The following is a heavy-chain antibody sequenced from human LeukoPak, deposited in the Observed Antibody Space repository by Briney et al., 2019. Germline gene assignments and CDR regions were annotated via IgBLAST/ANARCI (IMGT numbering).Heavy chain of an antibody. CDR2: ISGSGGST. D-gene: IGHD1-26*01. Sequence: PGRSLRLSCAASGFTFSTYGMHWVRQAPGKGLEWVSAISGSGGSTYYADSVKGRFTISRDNSKNTLYLQMNSLRAEDTAVYYCAKGISGTYLTDYWGQGTLVTVSS. CDR1: GFTFSTYG. J-gene: IGHJ4*02. CDR3: AKGISGTYLTDY. V-gene: IGHV3-23*01.